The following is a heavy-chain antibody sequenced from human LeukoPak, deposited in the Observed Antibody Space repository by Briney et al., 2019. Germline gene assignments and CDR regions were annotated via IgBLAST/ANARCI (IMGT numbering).Heavy chain of an antibody. V-gene: IGHV3-30*02. J-gene: IGHJ4*02. CDR3: XXXXXXXXXXXXVX. CDR2: IQSEGNHK. CDR1: GFTFSHYA. Sequence: GGSLRLSCAASGFTFSHYAMHWVRQAPGKGLEWVAFIQSEGNHKYYADSLEXRFTISKDNSKNTLYLQLNSLRDEDTAVYYXXXXXXXXXXXXXVXWGQGTLVXVS.